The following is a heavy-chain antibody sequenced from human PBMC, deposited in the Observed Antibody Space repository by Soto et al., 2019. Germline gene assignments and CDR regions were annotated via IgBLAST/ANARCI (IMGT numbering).Heavy chain of an antibody. CDR1: GYTFTGYY. CDR3: AKGGAIVAAGTRVYLYNAMDV. V-gene: IGHV1-2*02. Sequence: ASVKVSCKASGYTFTGYYVHWVRQAPGQGLEWMGWINPNSGDTYLAQRFQGRVTMSRDTSIGAAYMELRGLTSDDTAEYYCAKGGAIVAAGTRVYLYNAMDVWGQGTTVTVSS. CDR2: INPNSGDT. J-gene: IGHJ6*02. D-gene: IGHD1-26*01.